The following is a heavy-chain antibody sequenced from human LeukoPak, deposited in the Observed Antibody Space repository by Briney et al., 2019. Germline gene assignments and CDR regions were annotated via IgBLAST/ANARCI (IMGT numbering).Heavy chain of an antibody. D-gene: IGHD3-22*01. Sequence: PETLSLTCAVYGGSFSGYYWSWIRQPPGKGLEWIGEINHSGSTNYNPSLKSRVTISVDTSKNQFSLKLSSVTAADTAVYYCARGAIYYYDSSGYSHPFDYWGQGTLVTVSS. V-gene: IGHV4-34*01. CDR3: ARGAIYYYDSSGYSHPFDY. J-gene: IGHJ4*02. CDR2: INHSGST. CDR1: GGSFSGYY.